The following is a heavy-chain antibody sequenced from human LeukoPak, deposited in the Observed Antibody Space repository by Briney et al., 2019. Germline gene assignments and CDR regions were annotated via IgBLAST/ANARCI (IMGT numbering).Heavy chain of an antibody. CDR1: GFTFSSYA. D-gene: IGHD2-15*01. CDR3: ARDGVYCSGGSCYPGDAFDI. Sequence: GRSLRLSCAASGFTFSSYAMHWVRQAPGKGLEWVAVISYDGSNKYYADSVKGRFTISRDNSKNTLYLQMNSLRAEDTAVYYSARDGVYCSGGSCYPGDAFDIWGQGTMVTVSS. V-gene: IGHV3-30-3*01. J-gene: IGHJ3*02. CDR2: ISYDGSNK.